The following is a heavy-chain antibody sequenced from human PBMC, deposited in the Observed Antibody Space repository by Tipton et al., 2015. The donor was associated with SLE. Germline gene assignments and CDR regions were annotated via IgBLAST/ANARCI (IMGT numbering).Heavy chain of an antibody. V-gene: IGHV3-7*03. CDR3: ASALSHSSSWHYFDY. Sequence: LSLTCTVSGGSISSSDYYWGWVRQPPGKGLEWVANIKQDGSEKYYVDSVKGRFTISRDNAKNSLYLQMNSLRAEDTAVYYCASALSHSSSWHYFDYWGQGTLVTVSS. CDR2: IKQDGSEK. D-gene: IGHD6-13*01. CDR1: GGSISSSDYY. J-gene: IGHJ4*02.